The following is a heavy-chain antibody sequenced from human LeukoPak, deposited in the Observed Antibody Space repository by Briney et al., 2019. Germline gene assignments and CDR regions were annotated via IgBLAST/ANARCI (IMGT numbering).Heavy chain of an antibody. CDR3: ARDQVVPAAISGWFDP. Sequence: GGSLRLSCAASGFTFSSYAMHWVRQAPGKGLEWVAVISYDGSNKYYADSVKGRFTISRDNSKNTLYLQMNSLRAEDTAVYYCARDQVVPAAISGWFDPWGQGTLVTVSS. D-gene: IGHD2-2*01. CDR2: ISYDGSNK. J-gene: IGHJ5*02. CDR1: GFTFSSYA. V-gene: IGHV3-30*01.